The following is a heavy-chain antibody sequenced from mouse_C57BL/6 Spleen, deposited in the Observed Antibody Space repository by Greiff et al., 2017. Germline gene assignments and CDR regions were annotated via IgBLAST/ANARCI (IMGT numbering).Heavy chain of an antibody. CDR1: GFTFSDYG. V-gene: IGHV5-17*01. CDR3: ARLGGYDYVYYFDY. J-gene: IGHJ2*01. D-gene: IGHD2-4*01. Sequence: EVKVVESGGGLVKPGGSLKLSCAASGFTFSDYGMHWVRQAPEKGLEWVAYISSGSSTIYYADTVKGRFTISRDNAKNTLFLQMTSLRSEDTAMYYCARLGGYDYVYYFDYWGQGTTLTVSS. CDR2: ISSGSSTI.